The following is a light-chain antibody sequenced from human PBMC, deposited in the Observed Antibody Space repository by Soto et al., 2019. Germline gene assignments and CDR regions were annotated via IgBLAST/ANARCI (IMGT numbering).Light chain of an antibody. J-gene: IGKJ1*01. V-gene: IGKV1-9*01. CDR1: QDIAIY. Sequence: IQLTQSPASLSASVGDRVTFTCRASQDIAIYLAWYQQKTGEAPNLLIHTASTLHGGVPSRFSGSGSGTEFTLTINSLQSEDFAVYYCQQYNNWPMWTFGQGTKV. CDR3: QQYNNWPMWT. CDR2: TAS.